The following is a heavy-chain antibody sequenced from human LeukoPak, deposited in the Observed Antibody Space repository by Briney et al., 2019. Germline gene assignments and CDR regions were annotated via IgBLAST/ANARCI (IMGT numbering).Heavy chain of an antibody. CDR1: RFTVSSNY. J-gene: IGHJ4*02. CDR2: IYSGGST. CDR3: ARDEGIYYYDSSGYFDY. V-gene: IGHV3-66*01. D-gene: IGHD3-22*01. Sequence: GGSLRLSCAASRFTVSSNYMSWVRQAPGKGLEWVSVIYSGGSTYHADSVKGRFTISRDNAKNSLYLQMNSLRAEDTAVYYCARDEGIYYYDSSGYFDYWGQGTLVTVSS.